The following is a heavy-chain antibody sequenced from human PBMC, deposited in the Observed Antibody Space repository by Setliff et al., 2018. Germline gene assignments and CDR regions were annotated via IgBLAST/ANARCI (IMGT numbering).Heavy chain of an antibody. Sequence: PGESLKISCAASGFTINNAWLSWVRQAPGKGLEWVSAISGSGSTYYADSVKGRFTISRDNSKNTLYLQMNSLGAEDTAVYYCAKSPGDGPYYYYYMDVWGKGTTVTVSS. CDR2: ISGSGST. V-gene: IGHV3-23*01. CDR3: AKSPGDGPYYYYYMDV. D-gene: IGHD7-27*01. CDR1: GFTINNAW. J-gene: IGHJ6*03.